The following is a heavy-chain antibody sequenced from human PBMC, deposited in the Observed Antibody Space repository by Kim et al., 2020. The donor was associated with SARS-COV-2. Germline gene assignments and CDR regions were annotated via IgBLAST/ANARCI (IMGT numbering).Heavy chain of an antibody. J-gene: IGHJ3*02. Sequence: GGSLRLSCAVSGATFSDSRMHWVRQASGKGLEWVGRIGVRAGNYATEYAESVKGRFTVSRDDSRNTAYLQMKSLNIEDSAVYYCAVPGVPYAFNIWGLGTLVTVSS. CDR2: IGVRAGNYAT. CDR1: GATFSDSR. CDR3: AVPGVPYAFNI. V-gene: IGHV3-73*01.